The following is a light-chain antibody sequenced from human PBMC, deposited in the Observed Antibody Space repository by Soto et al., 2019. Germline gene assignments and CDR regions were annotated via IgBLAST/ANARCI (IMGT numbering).Light chain of an antibody. CDR1: SSDVGGYNY. CDR3: CSYAGSYTLRV. Sequence: QSALTQPRSVSGSPGQSVTISCTGTSSDVGGYNYVSWYQQHPGKAPKLMIYDVSKRPSGVPDRFSGSKSGHTASLTISGLQAEDEADDYCCSYAGSYTLRVFGGGTKLTVL. V-gene: IGLV2-11*01. CDR2: DVS. J-gene: IGLJ2*01.